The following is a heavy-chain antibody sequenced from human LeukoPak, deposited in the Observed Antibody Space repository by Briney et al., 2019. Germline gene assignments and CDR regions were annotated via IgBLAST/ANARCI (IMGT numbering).Heavy chain of an antibody. Sequence: SETLSLTCTVSGGSISSYYWSWIRQPPGKGLEWIGYIYTSGGTNYNPSLKSRVTISVDTSKNQFSLKLSSVTAADTAVYYCARHWGSSSHFDYWGQGTLVTVSS. CDR3: ARHWGSSSHFDY. J-gene: IGHJ4*02. D-gene: IGHD6-13*01. CDR2: IYTSGGT. V-gene: IGHV4-4*09. CDR1: GGSISSYY.